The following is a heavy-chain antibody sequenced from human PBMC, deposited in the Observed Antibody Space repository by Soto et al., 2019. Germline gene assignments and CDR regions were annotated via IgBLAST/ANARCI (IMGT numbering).Heavy chain of an antibody. D-gene: IGHD6-6*01. CDR1: GSTSTRSD. CDR2: INPNSGGT. J-gene: IGHJ4*02. CDR3: ARIFGSHIVARSFGY. Sequence: SEKVSCKASGSTSTRSDMHSVRQAPGQGLEWMGWINPNSGGTNYAQKFQGRVTMTRDTSIRTAYMELSRLRSDDTAVYYCARIFGSHIVARSFGYWAQGPVV. V-gene: IGHV1-2*02.